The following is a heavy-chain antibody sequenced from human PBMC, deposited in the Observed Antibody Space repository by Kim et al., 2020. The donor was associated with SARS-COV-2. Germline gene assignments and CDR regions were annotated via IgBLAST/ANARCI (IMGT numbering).Heavy chain of an antibody. J-gene: IGHJ5*02. D-gene: IGHD6-19*01. CDR3: ARERGVAGRLTLVAVAGLGMSWFDP. V-gene: IGHV1-69*13. Sequence: SVKVSCKASGGTFSSYAISWVRQAPGQGLEWMGGIIPIFGTANYAQKFQGRVTITADESTSTAYMELSSLRSEDTAVYYCARERGVAGRLTLVAVAGLGMSWFDPWGQGTLVTVSS. CDR1: GGTFSSYA. CDR2: IIPIFGTA.